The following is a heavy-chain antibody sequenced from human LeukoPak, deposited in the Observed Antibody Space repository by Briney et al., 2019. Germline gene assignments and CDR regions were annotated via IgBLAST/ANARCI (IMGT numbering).Heavy chain of an antibody. Sequence: SETLSLTCTVSAGSISSFYWGWNRPPPGKGREWIGYIYYSGSTNYNTSLKRRVTIPVDTSKNQFSLKLSSVTAADTAVYYCARVGSSGWYYFDYWGQGTLVTVSS. D-gene: IGHD6-19*01. V-gene: IGHV4-59*01. CDR3: ARVGSSGWYYFDY. J-gene: IGHJ4*02. CDR2: IYYSGST. CDR1: AGSISSFY.